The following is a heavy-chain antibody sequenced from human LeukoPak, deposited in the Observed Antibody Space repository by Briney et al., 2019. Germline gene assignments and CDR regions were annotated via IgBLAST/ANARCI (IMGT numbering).Heavy chain of an antibody. CDR1: GFTFSSYA. Sequence: GGSLRLSCAASGFTFSSYAMSWVRQAPGKGLEWVSAISGSGGGTYYADSVKGRFTISRDNSKNTLYLQMNSLRAEDTAVYYCAKEPVLRFLEGATNWFDPWGQGTLVTVSS. V-gene: IGHV3-23*01. CDR3: AKEPVLRFLEGATNWFDP. J-gene: IGHJ5*02. CDR2: ISGSGGGT. D-gene: IGHD3-3*01.